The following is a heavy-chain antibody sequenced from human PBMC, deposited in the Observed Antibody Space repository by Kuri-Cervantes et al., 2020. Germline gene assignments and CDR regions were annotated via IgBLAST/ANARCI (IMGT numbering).Heavy chain of an antibody. Sequence: GSLRLSCAVYGGSFSGYYWSWIRQPPGKGLEWIGEINHSGGTNYNPSLKSRVTISVDTSKNQFSLKLSSVTAADTAVYYCARGEEGAGLVDFDYWGQGTLVTVSS. CDR2: INHSGGT. J-gene: IGHJ4*02. D-gene: IGHD1-26*01. V-gene: IGHV4-34*01. CDR1: GGSFSGYY. CDR3: ARGEEGAGLVDFDY.